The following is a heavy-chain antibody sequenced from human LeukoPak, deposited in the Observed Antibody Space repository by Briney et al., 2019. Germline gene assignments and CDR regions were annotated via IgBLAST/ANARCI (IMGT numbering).Heavy chain of an antibody. Sequence: SQTLSLTCAISGDSVSSNSAAWNWIRQSPSRGLEWLGGTYYRSKWYNDYAVSVKSRITINPDTSKNQFSLQLNSVTPEDTAVYYCARDHGYSYGRVGYYYYGMDVWGQGTTVTVSS. CDR1: GDSVSSNSAA. J-gene: IGHJ6*02. D-gene: IGHD5-18*01. V-gene: IGHV6-1*01. CDR3: ARDHGYSYGRVGYYYYGMDV. CDR2: TYYRSKWYN.